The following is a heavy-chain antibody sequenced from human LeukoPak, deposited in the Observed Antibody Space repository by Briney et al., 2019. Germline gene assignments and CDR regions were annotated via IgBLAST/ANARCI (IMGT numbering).Heavy chain of an antibody. D-gene: IGHD6-19*01. CDR3: AKDLQWLVARFDY. CDR2: ISGSGGST. V-gene: IGHV3-23*01. J-gene: IGHJ4*02. Sequence: TGGSLRLSCAASGLTFSSYAMSWVRQAPGKGLEWVSAISGSGGSTYYADSVKGRFTISRDNSKNTLYLHMNSLRAEDTAVYYCAKDLQWLVARFDYWGQGTLVTVSS. CDR1: GLTFSSYA.